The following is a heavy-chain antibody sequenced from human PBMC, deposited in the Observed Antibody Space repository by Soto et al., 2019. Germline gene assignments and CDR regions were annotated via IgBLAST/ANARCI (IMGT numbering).Heavy chain of an antibody. J-gene: IGHJ6*03. D-gene: IGHD3-10*01. CDR3: ARGRLYGSGSYYYYYMDV. CDR1: GGSFSGYY. Sequence: SETLSLTCAVYGGSFSGYYWSWTRQPPGKGREWSGEINHSGSTNYNPSLKSRVTISVDTSKNQFSLKLSSVTAADTAVYYCARGRLYGSGSYYYYYMDVWGKGTTVTV. V-gene: IGHV4-34*01. CDR2: INHSGST.